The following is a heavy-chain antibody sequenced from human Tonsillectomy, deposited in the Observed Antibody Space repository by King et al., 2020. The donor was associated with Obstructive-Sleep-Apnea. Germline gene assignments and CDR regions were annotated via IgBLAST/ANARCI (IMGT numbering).Heavy chain of an antibody. CDR1: GGSISSDTYF. Sequence: QLQESGPGLMKPSETLSLTCTVSGGSISSDTYFWSWVRHPPGKVLEWIGYISHWGPSYYNPSLGCLVTILVDTYQNQFSLNLSSVTAAETAVHFCAREVNIPAVGQDDAFDIWGQGTMVAVSP. CDR2: ISHWGPS. D-gene: IGHD2-2*01. J-gene: IGHJ3*02. V-gene: IGHV4-30-4*01. CDR3: AREVNIPAVGQDDAFDI.